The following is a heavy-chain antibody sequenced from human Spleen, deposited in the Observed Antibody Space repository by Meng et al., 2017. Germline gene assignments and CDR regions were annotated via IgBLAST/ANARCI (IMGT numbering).Heavy chain of an antibody. CDR2: IYTSGST. CDR3: ARGRTPVLLDYFDY. J-gene: IGHJ4*02. CDR1: GGSISSGSYY. Sequence: LRLSCTVSGGSISSGSYYWSWIRQPAGKGLEWIGRIYTSGSTNYNPSLKSRVTISVDTSKNQFSLKLSSVTAADTAVYYCARGRTPVLLDYFDYWGQGTLVTVSS. V-gene: IGHV4-61*02. D-gene: IGHD2-8*02.